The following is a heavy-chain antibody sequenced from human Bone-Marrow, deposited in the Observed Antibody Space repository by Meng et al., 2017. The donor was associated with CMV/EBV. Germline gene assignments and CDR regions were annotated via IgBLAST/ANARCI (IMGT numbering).Heavy chain of an antibody. CDR2: INHSGST. CDR1: GGSFSGYY. J-gene: IGHJ4*02. Sequence: SQTLSLTCAVYGGSFSGYYWSWIRQPPGKGLEWIGEINHSGSTNYNPSLQRRVTISVDTSKNQFSLTLRSGTAADTAVYYCAILYDFWSGYYRRSDYWGQGTLVTVSS. D-gene: IGHD3-3*01. CDR3: AILYDFWSGYYRRSDY. V-gene: IGHV4-34*01.